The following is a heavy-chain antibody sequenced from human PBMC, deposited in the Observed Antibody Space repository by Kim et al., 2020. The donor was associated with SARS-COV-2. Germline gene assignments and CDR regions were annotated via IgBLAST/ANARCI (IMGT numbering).Heavy chain of an antibody. V-gene: IGHV3-11*05. CDR1: GFTFSGYY. CDR2: ISKSGSYK. D-gene: IGHD3-16*01. CDR3: ARGGGSYCDY. Sequence: GGSLRLSCAASGFTFSGYYMSWVRQAPGKGLEWVSYISKSGSYKNYADSVKGRFTISRDNAKNSLYLQMNSLRAEDTAVYYCARGGGSYCDYWGQGTLVTVSS. J-gene: IGHJ4*02.